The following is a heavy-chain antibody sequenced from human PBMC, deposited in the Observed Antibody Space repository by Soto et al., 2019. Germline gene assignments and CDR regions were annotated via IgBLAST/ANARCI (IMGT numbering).Heavy chain of an antibody. D-gene: IGHD2-2*01. CDR2: MNPNSGNT. J-gene: IGHJ6*02. V-gene: IGHV1-8*01. Sequence: QVQLVQSGAEVKKPGASVKVSCKASGYTFTSYDINWVRQATGQGLEWMGWMNPNSGNTGYAQKFQGRVTMTRNTSISTAYMELSSLRSEDTAVYYCASSPVLVPDYYYGMDVWGQGTTVTVSS. CDR3: ASSPVLVPDYYYGMDV. CDR1: GYTFTSYD.